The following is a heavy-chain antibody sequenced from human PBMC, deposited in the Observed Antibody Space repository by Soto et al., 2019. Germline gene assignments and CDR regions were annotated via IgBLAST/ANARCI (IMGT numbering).Heavy chain of an antibody. CDR3: ASPPNESSGYYYGMDV. V-gene: IGHV1-69*12. J-gene: IGHJ6*02. CDR1: GGTFSSYA. CDR2: IMPIFGTA. Sequence: QVQLVQSGAEVKKPGSSVKVSCKASGGTFSSYAISWVRQAPGQGLEWMGGIMPIFGTADYAQKFQGRVTITADESTSTAYMELSRLRSEDTAVYYCASPPNESSGYYYGMDVWGQGTTVTVSS. D-gene: IGHD6-19*01.